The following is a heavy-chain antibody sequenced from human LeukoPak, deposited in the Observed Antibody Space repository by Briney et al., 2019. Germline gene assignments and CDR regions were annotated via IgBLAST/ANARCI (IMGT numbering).Heavy chain of an antibody. Sequence: ASVKVSCKASGYTFTSYGISWVRQAPGQGLEWMGWISAYNGNTNYAQKLQGRVTMTTDTSTSTAYMELRSLRSDDTAVYYCARNDFWSGYPYAEYFQHWGQGTLVTVSS. CDR2: ISAYNGNT. V-gene: IGHV1-18*01. CDR3: ARNDFWSGYPYAEYFQH. D-gene: IGHD3-3*01. CDR1: GYTFTSYG. J-gene: IGHJ1*01.